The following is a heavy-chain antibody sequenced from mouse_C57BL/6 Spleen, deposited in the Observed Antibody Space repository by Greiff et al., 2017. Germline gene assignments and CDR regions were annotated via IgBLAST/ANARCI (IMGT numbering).Heavy chain of an antibody. CDR2: IDPNSGGT. CDR3: ASAITTVVEGGYFDV. D-gene: IGHD1-1*01. V-gene: IGHV1-72*01. CDR1: GYTFTSYW. Sequence: QVQLKQPGAELVKPGASVKLSCKASGYTFTSYWMHWVKQRPGRGLEWIGRIDPNSGGTKYNEKFKSKATLTVDKPSSTAYMQLSSLTSEDSAVYYCASAITTVVEGGYFDVWGTGTTVTVSS. J-gene: IGHJ1*03.